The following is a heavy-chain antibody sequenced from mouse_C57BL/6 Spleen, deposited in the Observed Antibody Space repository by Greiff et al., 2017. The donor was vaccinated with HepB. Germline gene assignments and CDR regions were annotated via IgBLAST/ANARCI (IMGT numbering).Heavy chain of an antibody. V-gene: IGHV1-15*01. CDR2: IDPETGGT. CDR3: TRDGIYYYGGGYFDV. J-gene: IGHJ1*03. Sequence: VQLVESGAELVRPGASVTLSCKASGYTFTDYEMHWVKQTPVHGLEWIGAIDPETGGTAYNQKFKGKAILTADKSSSTAYMELRSLTSEDSAVYYCTRDGIYYYGGGYFDVWGTGTTVTVSS. CDR1: GYTFTDYE. D-gene: IGHD1-1*01.